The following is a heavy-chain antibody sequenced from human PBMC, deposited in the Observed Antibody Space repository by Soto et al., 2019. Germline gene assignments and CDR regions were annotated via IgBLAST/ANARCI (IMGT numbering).Heavy chain of an antibody. CDR1: GGPFSSYA. Sequence: ASVKVSCKASGGPFSSYAISWVRQAPGQGLEWMGWISVSNDNTDSAHALRGRLTMTTDTSTSTAYLELTSLMSNDTAVYYCARSSQSLDYWGQGYLVTVSS. V-gene: IGHV1-18*01. CDR2: ISVSNDNT. J-gene: IGHJ4*02. D-gene: IGHD3-10*01. CDR3: ARSSQSLDY.